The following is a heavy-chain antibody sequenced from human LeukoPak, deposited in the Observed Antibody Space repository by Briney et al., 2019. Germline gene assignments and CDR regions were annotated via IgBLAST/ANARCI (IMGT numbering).Heavy chain of an antibody. D-gene: IGHD4-17*01. J-gene: IGHJ4*02. CDR2: TSGSGAST. CDR1: GFTFSSYT. V-gene: IGHV3-23*01. CDR3: ANRDYVGYFDY. Sequence: PGASLRLSCAASGFTFSSYTMTWVRQAPGKGLEWVSATSGSGASTYYADSVKGRCTISRDNSEDTLYLQMNSLSADDTAVYYCANRDYVGYFDYWGQGTLVTVSS.